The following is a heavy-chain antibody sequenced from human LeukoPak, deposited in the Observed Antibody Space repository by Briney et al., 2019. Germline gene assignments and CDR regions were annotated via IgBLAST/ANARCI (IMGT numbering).Heavy chain of an antibody. J-gene: IGHJ4*02. CDR3: ARGSAPGTGPPSLDS. V-gene: IGHV4-59*01. Sequence: SETLSLTCSVSGGSIGKYHWTWIRQPPGKRLEWIGYVYYTGNLNYNPSLDHRVSLSIDTSKNQFSLSLSSVTAADTAVYYCARGSAPGTGPPSLDSWGQGTLVTVSS. CDR2: VYYTGNL. CDR1: GGSIGKYH. D-gene: IGHD6-13*01.